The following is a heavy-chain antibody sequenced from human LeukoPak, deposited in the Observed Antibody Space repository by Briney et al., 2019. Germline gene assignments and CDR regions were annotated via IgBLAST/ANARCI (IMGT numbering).Heavy chain of an antibody. CDR3: ASGGHYYDSRGLNFFDP. V-gene: IGHV4-59*01. J-gene: IGHJ5*02. CDR2: VYYSGAT. CDR1: GGSISSYY. D-gene: IGHD3-22*01. Sequence: SETLSLTCTITGGSISSYYWSWIRQPPGKGLDWIGYVYYSGATNYNPSLKSRVTMSVDTSKNQFSVNLNSVTAADAAVYYCASGGHYYDSRGLNFFDPWGQGILVTVSS.